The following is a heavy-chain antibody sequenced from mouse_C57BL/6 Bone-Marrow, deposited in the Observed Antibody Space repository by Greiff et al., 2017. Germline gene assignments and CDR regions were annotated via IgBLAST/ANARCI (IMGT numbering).Heavy chain of an antibody. CDR1: GFNINDDY. J-gene: IGHJ4*01. CDR3: TTAVVRLDAMDY. CDR2: IVPVNGDT. Sequence: EVQLQQSGAELVRPGASVKLSCTASGFNINDDYMHWVQQRPEQGLEWIGWIVPVNGDTEYASKFQGKATITADTSYNTAYLHLSSLTAEDTADYYCTTAVVRLDAMDYWGQGTSVTVSS. D-gene: IGHD1-1*01. V-gene: IGHV14-4*01.